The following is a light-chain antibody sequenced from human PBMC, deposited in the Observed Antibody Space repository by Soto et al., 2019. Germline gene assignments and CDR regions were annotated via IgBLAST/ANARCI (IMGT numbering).Light chain of an antibody. Sequence: DIQMTQSPSTLSASVGDRVTITCRASQSISSWLAWYQQKPGKAPKLLIYKASSLESGVPSRFSGSGSGTEFTLTISSLQPDDFATYYCQQYNSWWTFGQGT. CDR3: QQYNSWWT. CDR1: QSISSW. CDR2: KAS. J-gene: IGKJ1*01. V-gene: IGKV1-5*03.